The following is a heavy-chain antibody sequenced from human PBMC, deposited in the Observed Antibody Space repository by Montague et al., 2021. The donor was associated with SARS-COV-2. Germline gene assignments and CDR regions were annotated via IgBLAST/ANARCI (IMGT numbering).Heavy chain of an antibody. CDR1: VGSISSNNCY. J-gene: IGHJ4*02. V-gene: IGHV4-39*01. D-gene: IGHD3-16*01. CDR2: IYYSGST. Sequence: SETLSLTCIVSVGSISSNNCYWGWIRQPPGKGLEWIGSIYYSGSTYYNPSLKSRVTMSVDTSSNHFSLTLSSVTAADTAIYYCARHYDHSSRVDSWGQGTLVTVSS. CDR3: ARHYDHSSRVDS.